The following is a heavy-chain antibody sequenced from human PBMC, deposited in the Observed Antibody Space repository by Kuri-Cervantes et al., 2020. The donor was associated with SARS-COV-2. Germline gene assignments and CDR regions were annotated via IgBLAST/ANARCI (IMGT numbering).Heavy chain of an antibody. V-gene: IGHV3-23*01. CDR1: GFTFSNYA. D-gene: IGHD2-2*02. J-gene: IGHJ3*02. CDR3: ATSSPQQTDACTFTSCYKDAFDI. Sequence: GGSLRLSCAAAGFTFSNYAASWVRQAPGKGLEWVSYINGYGDRTHYVDSVKGRLTISRDNSKNTLYLQMNSLRAEGTALYYCATSSPQQTDACTFTSCYKDAFDIWGQGTMVTVSS. CDR2: INGYGDRT.